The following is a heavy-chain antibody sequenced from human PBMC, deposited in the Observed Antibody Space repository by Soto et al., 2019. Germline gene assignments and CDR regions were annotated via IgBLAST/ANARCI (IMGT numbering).Heavy chain of an antibody. J-gene: IGHJ2*01. CDR1: GFTFSSYG. Sequence: QVQLVESGGGVVQPGRSLRLSCAASGFTFSSYGMHWVRQAPGKGLEWVAIISYDGSNKYYADSVKGRFTISRDNSKNTLYLQMSSLRAEDTAVYYCAKDGARSGDILIVRWYFDLWGRGTLVTVSS. D-gene: IGHD3-10*01. V-gene: IGHV3-30*18. CDR2: ISYDGSNK. CDR3: AKDGARSGDILIVRWYFDL.